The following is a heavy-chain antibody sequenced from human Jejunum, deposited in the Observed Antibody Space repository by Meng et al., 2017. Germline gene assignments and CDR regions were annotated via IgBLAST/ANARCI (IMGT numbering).Heavy chain of an antibody. V-gene: IGHV3-30*03. J-gene: IGHJ4*02. CDR1: GFDFSSNR. D-gene: IGHD3-9*01. Sequence: QVHLEESGGGVVQPGQSMRLSCAAAGFDFSSNRMYWVRQAPGKGLEWVAVTLSDGNQDFYADSVKGRFTISRENSKNTMFLQMNSLRAEDTAVYYCVRGNIDWYLDYWGQGTLVTVSS. CDR3: VRGNIDWYLDY. CDR2: TLSDGNQD.